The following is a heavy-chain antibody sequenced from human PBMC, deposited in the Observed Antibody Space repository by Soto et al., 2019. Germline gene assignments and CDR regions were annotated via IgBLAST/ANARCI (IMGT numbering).Heavy chain of an antibody. CDR3: ARPKGIAPAIWYFDL. D-gene: IGHD6-13*01. CDR2: VYHSGKT. CDR1: GDYISSHY. J-gene: IGHJ2*01. Sequence: QVQLQESGPGLVKPSETLSLTCTVSGDYISSHYWSWIRQPPGKGLAWSGYVYHSGKTDSTPSLKSRFTISMDTSKNQISLSLTSVTAADAAVYYCARPKGIAPAIWYFDLWGRGTLVTVSS. V-gene: IGHV4-59*08.